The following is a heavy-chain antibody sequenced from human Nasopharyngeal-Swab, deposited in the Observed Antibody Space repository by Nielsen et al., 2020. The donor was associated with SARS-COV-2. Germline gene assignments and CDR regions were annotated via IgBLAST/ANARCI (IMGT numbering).Heavy chain of an antibody. CDR1: GFSFATSS. Sequence: GGSLRLSCAASGFSFATSSMNWVRQAPGKGPEWLSYISSSSGTVYYANSVKGRFTISRDNAKNSLYLQMNSLRDEDTAVYYCARGSTMNGYYGMDVWGQGTTVTVSS. V-gene: IGHV3-48*02. D-gene: IGHD3-22*01. CDR2: ISSSSGTV. J-gene: IGHJ6*02. CDR3: ARGSTMNGYYGMDV.